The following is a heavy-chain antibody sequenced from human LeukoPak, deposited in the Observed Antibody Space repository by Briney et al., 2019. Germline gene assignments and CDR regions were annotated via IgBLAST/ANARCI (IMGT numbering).Heavy chain of an antibody. D-gene: IGHD3-9*01. Sequence: SVKVSCKASGGTFSSYAISWVRQAPGQGLEWMGGIVPIFGTANYAQKFQGRVTITADESTSTAYMELSSLRSEDTAVYYCARDTGILTGLEFDPWGQGTLVTVSS. V-gene: IGHV1-69*13. CDR3: ARDTGILTGLEFDP. J-gene: IGHJ5*02. CDR1: GGTFSSYA. CDR2: IVPIFGTA.